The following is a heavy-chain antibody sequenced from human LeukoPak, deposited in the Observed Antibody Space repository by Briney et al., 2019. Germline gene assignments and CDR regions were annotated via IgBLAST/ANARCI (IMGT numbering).Heavy chain of an antibody. V-gene: IGHV3-7*01. Sequence: GGSLRLSCAASGFTFSSYWMSWVRQAPGKGLEWVANIKQDGSEKYYVDSVKGRFTISRDNAKNSLYLQMNSLRAEDTAVYYCEAVAPLQLEPGFDPWGQGTLVTVSS. CDR1: GFTFSSYW. D-gene: IGHD6-19*01. CDR3: EAVAPLQLEPGFDP. CDR2: IKQDGSEK. J-gene: IGHJ5*02.